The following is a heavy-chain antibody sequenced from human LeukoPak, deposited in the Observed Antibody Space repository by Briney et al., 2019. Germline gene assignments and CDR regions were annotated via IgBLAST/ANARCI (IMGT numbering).Heavy chain of an antibody. J-gene: IGHJ4*02. D-gene: IGHD3-3*01. CDR2: ISYDGNTK. V-gene: IGHV3-30*18. Sequence: GGSLRLSCAASGFTFSSYWMSWVRQAPGKGLEWVAVISYDGNTKHYADSVKGRFTISRDNSKNTLYLEMNSLRAEDTAVYYRAKGFGVVHFFDYWGQGTLVTVSS. CDR1: GFTFSSYW. CDR3: AKGFGVVHFFDY.